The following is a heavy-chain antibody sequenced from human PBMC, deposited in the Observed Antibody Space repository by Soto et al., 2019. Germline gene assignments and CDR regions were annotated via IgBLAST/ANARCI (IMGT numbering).Heavy chain of an antibody. Sequence: SETLSLTCTVSGGPISSNYWTWIRQPPGKGLEWIGYVYNSGSTNYNPSLKSRVTISEDTSKSQFSLKVNSMTAADTAVYYCARYRREAVAGYTLDNWGQGILDTVSS. V-gene: IGHV4-59*01. D-gene: IGHD6-13*01. J-gene: IGHJ4*02. CDR3: ARYRREAVAGYTLDN. CDR1: GGPISSNY. CDR2: VYNSGST.